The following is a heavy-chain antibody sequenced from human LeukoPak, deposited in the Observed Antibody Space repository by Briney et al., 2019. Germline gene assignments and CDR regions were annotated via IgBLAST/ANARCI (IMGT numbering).Heavy chain of an antibody. CDR1: GFTFSSYS. V-gene: IGHV3-48*04. CDR3: ARGSPRGGDY. Sequence: GGSLRLSCAASGFTFSSYSMNWVRQAPGKGLEWVSFISSGGSSIYYADSVKGRFTISRDNAKNSLYLQMNSLRAEDTAVYYCARGSPRGGDYWGQGTLVTVSS. D-gene: IGHD5-12*01. J-gene: IGHJ4*02. CDR2: ISSGGSSI.